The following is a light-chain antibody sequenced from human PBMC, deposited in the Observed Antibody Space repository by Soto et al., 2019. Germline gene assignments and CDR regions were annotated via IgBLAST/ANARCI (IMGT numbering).Light chain of an antibody. Sequence: SYELTQPPSGSVAPGKTARITCGGNNIGSQSVHWYQQKPGQAPVLVIYYDSDRPSGIPERFSGSNSGNTATLSISRGEAGDEADYYWQVWDSSSDHVVFGGGTKLTVL. CDR1: NIGSQS. V-gene: IGLV3-21*04. CDR2: YDS. CDR3: QVWDSSSDHVV. J-gene: IGLJ2*01.